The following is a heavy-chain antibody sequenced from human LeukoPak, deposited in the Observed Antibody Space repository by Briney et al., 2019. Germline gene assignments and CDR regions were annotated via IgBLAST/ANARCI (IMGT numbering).Heavy chain of an antibody. D-gene: IGHD5-18*01. V-gene: IGHV3-48*04. CDR2: MSSSSSTI. Sequence: PGGSLRLSCAASGFTFSSYSMNWVRQAPGKGLEWVSYMSSSSSTIYYADSVKGRFTISRDNAKNSLYLQMNSLRAEDTAVYYCAREMVTTDAFDIWGQGTMVTVSS. CDR3: AREMVTTDAFDI. CDR1: GFTFSSYS. J-gene: IGHJ3*02.